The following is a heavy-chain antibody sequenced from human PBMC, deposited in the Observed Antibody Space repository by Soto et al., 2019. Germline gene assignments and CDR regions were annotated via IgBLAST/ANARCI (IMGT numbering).Heavy chain of an antibody. V-gene: IGHV3-23*01. CDR2: IIGIGDTA. J-gene: IGHJ4*02. Sequence: EVQLLEAGGGLVQPGGSLRLSCAASGFSFRDYGMSWVRQAPGKGLEWLSAIIGIGDTAYYADSVRGRFTISRDNSKNTLYLQLNDLGAEDTAIYYCAKDYDYGDSLPFDYWCQGTLVTVSS. CDR3: AKDYDYGDSLPFDY. CDR1: GFSFRDYG. D-gene: IGHD4-17*01.